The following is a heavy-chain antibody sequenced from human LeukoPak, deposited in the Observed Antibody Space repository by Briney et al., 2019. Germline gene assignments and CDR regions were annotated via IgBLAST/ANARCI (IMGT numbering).Heavy chain of an antibody. CDR2: IYYSGST. J-gene: IGHJ3*02. CDR3: AREAGSSWSRGLDI. Sequence: PSETLSLTCTVSGGSISSYYWSWIRQPPGKGLEWIGYIYYSGSTNYNSSLKSRVNMSVDTSKNQFSLNLSSVTAADTAVYYCAREAGSSWSRGLDIWGQGTVVTVSS. D-gene: IGHD6-13*01. V-gene: IGHV4-59*12. CDR1: GGSISSYY.